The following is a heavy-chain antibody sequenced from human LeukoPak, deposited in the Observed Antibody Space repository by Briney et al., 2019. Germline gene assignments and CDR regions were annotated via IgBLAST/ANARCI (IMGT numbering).Heavy chain of an antibody. J-gene: IGHJ4*02. Sequence: PGGSLRLSCAASGFTFGSYMMTWVRQAPGRGLEWVSTISSNGGSTYYADSVKGRFTISRDNSQNKVYLHMSSQRAEDTAIYYCARYCSGASCYSGVDYWGQGTLVPVSS. D-gene: IGHD2-15*01. CDR3: ARYCSGASCYSGVDY. V-gene: IGHV3-23*01. CDR1: GFTFGSYM. CDR2: ISSNGGST.